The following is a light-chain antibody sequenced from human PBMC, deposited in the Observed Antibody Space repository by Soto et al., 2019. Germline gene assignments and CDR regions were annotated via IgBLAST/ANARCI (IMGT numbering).Light chain of an antibody. V-gene: IGKV1-5*03. J-gene: IGKJ2*01. CDR3: QQYNPYSST. Sequence: DIQMTQSPSTLSASVGDRVTITCRASQSISSWLAWFQQKPPKAPKLLIYKASSLPSGGPSRFSGSGSGTEFNLTISSLQPDDFATYYCQQYNPYSSTFGQGTKLEIK. CDR1: QSISSW. CDR2: KAS.